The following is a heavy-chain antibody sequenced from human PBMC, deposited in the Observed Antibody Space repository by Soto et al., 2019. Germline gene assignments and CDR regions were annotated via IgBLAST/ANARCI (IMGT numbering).Heavy chain of an antibody. V-gene: IGHV1-69*01. CDR2: VSTPFRTS. J-gene: IGHJ6*02. CDR3: ARVLYYGSGSYSPYGMDV. D-gene: IGHD3-10*01. CDR1: GGSFNNNG. Sequence: QVQRVQAGAEVKKPGSSVKVSCKTSGGSFNNNGIGWVRQAPGHGLEWMGGVSTPFRTSNYARKFQGRISITADASTGTVNMELSSLTSEDTAQYYCARVLYYGSGSYSPYGMDVWGQGTTVTVSS.